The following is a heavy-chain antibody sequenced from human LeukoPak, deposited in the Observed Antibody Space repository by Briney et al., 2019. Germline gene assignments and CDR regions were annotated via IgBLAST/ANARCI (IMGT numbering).Heavy chain of an antibody. D-gene: IGHD1-7*01. V-gene: IGHV3-53*01. Sequence: GGSLRLSCAASGFTVSSNYMSWVRQAPGKGLEWVSVIYSGGSTYYADSVKGRFTISRDNSKNTLYLQMNSLRAEDTAVYYCAREAAGTTRNAFDIWGQGTMVTVSS. CDR2: IYSGGST. CDR3: AREAAGTTRNAFDI. CDR1: GFTVSSNY. J-gene: IGHJ3*02.